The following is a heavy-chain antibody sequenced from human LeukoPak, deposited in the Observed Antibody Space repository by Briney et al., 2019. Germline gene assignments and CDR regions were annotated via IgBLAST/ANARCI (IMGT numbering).Heavy chain of an antibody. D-gene: IGHD4-17*01. Sequence: GGSLRLSCAASGFTFSNYWMHWVRQDPGKGLVWVSFINPDGSTTNYADSVKGRFTISRDNAKNTLYLQMNSLRADDTAVYYCARDRTTVTVFDYWGQGTLVTVSS. J-gene: IGHJ4*02. CDR1: GFTFSNYW. CDR2: INPDGSTT. V-gene: IGHV3-74*01. CDR3: ARDRTTVTVFDY.